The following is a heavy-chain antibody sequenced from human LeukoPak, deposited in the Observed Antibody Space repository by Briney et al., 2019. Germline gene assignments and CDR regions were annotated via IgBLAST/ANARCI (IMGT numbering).Heavy chain of an antibody. J-gene: IGHJ4*02. Sequence: GGSLRLSCKASGFTFSSYWLHWVRQIPGKGLAWVSRINGDGSDTNSADSVKGRFTISRDNAKNTLYLQMNSLRAEDTAVYYCVRGLGSGYSYAYGVYWGQGTLVTVSS. CDR1: GFTFSSYW. CDR2: INGDGSDT. V-gene: IGHV3-74*01. D-gene: IGHD5-18*01. CDR3: VRGLGSGYSYAYGVY.